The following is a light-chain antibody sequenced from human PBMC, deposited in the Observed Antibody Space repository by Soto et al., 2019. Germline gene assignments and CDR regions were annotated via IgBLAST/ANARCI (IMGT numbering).Light chain of an antibody. CDR3: SSYRSSTTFV. CDR1: SSDVGAYNY. CDR2: EVR. V-gene: IGLV2-14*01. Sequence: QSVLTQPASVSFSPGQSITISCTGTSSDVGAYNYVSWYQQYPGKAPKVIIFEVRKRPSGVSNRFSGSKSGDTASLTISGLQAEDEADYYCSSYRSSTTFVFGTGTKVTVL. J-gene: IGLJ1*01.